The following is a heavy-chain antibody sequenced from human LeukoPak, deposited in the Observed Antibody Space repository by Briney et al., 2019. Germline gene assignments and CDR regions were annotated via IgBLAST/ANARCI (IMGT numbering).Heavy chain of an antibody. J-gene: IGHJ4*02. V-gene: IGHV3-23*01. CDR2: ISGSGGST. Sequence: GGSLRLSCAASGFTFSSYAMSWVRQAPGKGLGWVSAISGSGGSTYYADSVKGRFTISRDNSKNTLYLQMNSLRAEDTAVYYCAKMDYDSSGPPCYWGQGTLVTVSS. CDR3: AKMDYDSSGPPCY. D-gene: IGHD3-22*01. CDR1: GFTFSSYA.